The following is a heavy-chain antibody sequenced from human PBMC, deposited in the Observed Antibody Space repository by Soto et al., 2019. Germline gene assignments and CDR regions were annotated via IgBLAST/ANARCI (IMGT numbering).Heavy chain of an antibody. D-gene: IGHD3-22*01. Sequence: PSETLSLTCTVSGGSISSYYWSWLRQPPGKGLEWIGYIYYSESTNYNPSLKSRVIISVDTSKNQFSLRLSSVTAADTAVYYCARAYYDTSGHSLDPWGQGTLVTVSS. CDR3: ARAYYDTSGHSLDP. CDR2: IYYSEST. J-gene: IGHJ5*02. CDR1: GGSISSYY. V-gene: IGHV4-59*01.